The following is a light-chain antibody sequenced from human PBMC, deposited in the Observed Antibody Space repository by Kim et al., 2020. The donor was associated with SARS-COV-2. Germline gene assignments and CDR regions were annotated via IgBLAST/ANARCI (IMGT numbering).Light chain of an antibody. J-gene: IGKJ1*01. CDR3: QKYNNAPRT. CDR1: QDISNY. CDR2: LAT. Sequence: ASVGDRVTIPCRASQDISNYLAWYQQKPGKVPKLLIFLATTLRSGVPSRFSGSGSGTDFTLTISSLQPEDVATYYCQKYNNAPRTFGQGTKVDIK. V-gene: IGKV1-27*01.